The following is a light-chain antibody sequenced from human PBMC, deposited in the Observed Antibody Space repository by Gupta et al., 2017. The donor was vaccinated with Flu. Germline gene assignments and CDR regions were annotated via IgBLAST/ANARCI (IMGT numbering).Light chain of an antibody. CDR1: QSIGYNY. V-gene: IGKV3-20*01. CDR3: QQYVRTANT. J-gene: IGKJ2*01. CDR2: GGS. Sequence: VTLSVSPAKTATLSCRASQSIGYNYLAWYQQKPGQAPRLLIYGGSSRATGIPDRFSGSGSGTDFTLKISRVEAEDVAVYYCQQYVRTANTFGQGTKLEIK.